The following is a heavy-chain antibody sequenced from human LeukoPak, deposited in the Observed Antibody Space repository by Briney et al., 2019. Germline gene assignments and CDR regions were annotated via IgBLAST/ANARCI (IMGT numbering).Heavy chain of an antibody. J-gene: IGHJ3*01. Sequence: GESLKISCKGSGYTFTNYWIGWVRQMPGKGLEWMGIIYPGDSDTRYSPSFQGQVTFPADKSISTAYLHWSSLKASDTAMYFCARRSVLTQLDAVDVWGQGTTVTVSS. D-gene: IGHD4/OR15-4a*01. CDR2: IYPGDSDT. CDR3: ARRSVLTQLDAVDV. V-gene: IGHV5-51*01. CDR1: GYTFTNYW.